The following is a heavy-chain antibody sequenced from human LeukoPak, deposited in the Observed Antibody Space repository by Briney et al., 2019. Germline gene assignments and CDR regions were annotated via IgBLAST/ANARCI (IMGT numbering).Heavy chain of an antibody. Sequence: ASVKVSCKASGYTFTGYYMHWVRQAPGQGLEWMGWINPNSGGTNYAQKFQGRVTMTRDTSISTAYMELSRLRSDDTAVYYCARDRITFGGVIALGAFDIWGQGTMVTVSS. D-gene: IGHD3-16*02. CDR3: ARDRITFGGVIALGAFDI. J-gene: IGHJ3*02. CDR2: INPNSGGT. CDR1: GYTFTGYY. V-gene: IGHV1-2*02.